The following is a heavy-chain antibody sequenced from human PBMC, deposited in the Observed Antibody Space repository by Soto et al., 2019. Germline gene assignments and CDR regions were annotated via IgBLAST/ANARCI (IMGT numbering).Heavy chain of an antibody. D-gene: IGHD5-18*01. J-gene: IGHJ4*02. Sequence: QVQLVESGGGVVQPGRSLRLSCAASGFTFSSYGMHWVRQAPGKGLEWVAVISYDGSNKYYADSVKGRFTISRDNSKNTLYLQMNSLRAEDTAVYYCAKPKIQLCSYFDYWGQGTLVTVSS. CDR2: ISYDGSNK. CDR1: GFTFSSYG. CDR3: AKPKIQLCSYFDY. V-gene: IGHV3-30*18.